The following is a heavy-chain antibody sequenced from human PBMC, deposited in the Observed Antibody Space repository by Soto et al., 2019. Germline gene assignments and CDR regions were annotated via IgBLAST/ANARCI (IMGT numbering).Heavy chain of an antibody. V-gene: IGHV3-30-3*01. CDR2: ISYDGSHK. D-gene: IGHD3-22*01. J-gene: IGHJ5*02. Sequence: PGGSLRLSCAASGFTFSSYAMHWVRQAPGKGLEWVAVISYDGSHKYFADSVKGRFTISRDNSKNTLYLQMNSLRAEDTAVYYCARAKPVVVKRWFYPWGQGTLVTVSS. CDR1: GFTFSSYA. CDR3: ARAKPVVVKRWFYP.